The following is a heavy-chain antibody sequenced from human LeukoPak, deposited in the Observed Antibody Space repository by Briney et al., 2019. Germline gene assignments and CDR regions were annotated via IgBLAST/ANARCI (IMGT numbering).Heavy chain of an antibody. J-gene: IGHJ4*02. V-gene: IGHV1-8*01. CDR2: MNPNSGNT. CDR1: GYTFTSYD. CDR3: ARDDRGSCSSTTCPYFDY. D-gene: IGHD2-2*01. Sequence: GASVKVSCKASGYTFTSYDINWVRQATGQGLEWMGWMNPNSGNTGYAQKFQGRVTMTTDTSTDTAYMELRSLRSDDTAVYYCARDDRGSCSSTTCPYFDYWGQGTLVTVSS.